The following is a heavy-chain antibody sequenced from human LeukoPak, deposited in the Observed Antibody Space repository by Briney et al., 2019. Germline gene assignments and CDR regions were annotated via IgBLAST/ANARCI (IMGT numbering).Heavy chain of an antibody. J-gene: IGHJ6*02. CDR3: ARGSSLLWFGESSRSDYYYYGMDV. Sequence: ASVKVSCKASGYTFTSYDINWVRQATGQGLEWMGWMNPNSGNTGYAQKFQGRVTMTRNTSISTAYMELSSLRSEDTAVYYCARGSSLLWFGESSRSDYYYYGMDVWGQGTTVTVSS. CDR1: GYTFTSYD. V-gene: IGHV1-8*01. D-gene: IGHD3-10*01. CDR2: MNPNSGNT.